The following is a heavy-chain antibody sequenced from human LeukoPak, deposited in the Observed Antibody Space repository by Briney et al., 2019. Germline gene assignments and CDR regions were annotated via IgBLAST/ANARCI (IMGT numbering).Heavy chain of an antibody. CDR2: INPNSGGT. Sequence: ASVKVSCKASGYTFTGYYMHWVRQAPGQGLEWMGWINPNSGGTNYAQKFQGRVTMTRDTSISTAYMELSRLRSDDTAVYYCARNLYCSSTSCYYYYYMDVWGKGTTATVSS. CDR1: GYTFTGYY. CDR3: ARNLYCSSTSCYYYYYMDV. V-gene: IGHV1-2*02. D-gene: IGHD2-2*01. J-gene: IGHJ6*03.